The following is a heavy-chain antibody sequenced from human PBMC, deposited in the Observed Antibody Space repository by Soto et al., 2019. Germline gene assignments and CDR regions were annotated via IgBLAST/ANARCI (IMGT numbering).Heavy chain of an antibody. CDR3: AREGGYCSSTSCYTGIYYYYYYGMDV. Sequence: SVKVSCKASGYTFTSYGISWVRQAPGQGLEWMGWISAYNGNTNYAQKLQGRVTMTTDTSTSTAHMELRSLRSDDTAVYYCAREGGYCSSTSCYTGIYYYYYYGMDVWGQGTTVAVSS. CDR1: GYTFTSYG. V-gene: IGHV1-18*01. J-gene: IGHJ6*02. D-gene: IGHD2-2*02. CDR2: ISAYNGNT.